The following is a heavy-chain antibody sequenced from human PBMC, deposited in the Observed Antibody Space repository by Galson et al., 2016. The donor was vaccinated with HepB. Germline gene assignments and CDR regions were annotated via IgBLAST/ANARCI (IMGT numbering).Heavy chain of an antibody. Sequence: SETLSLTCTVSGGSIGSSNWWSWVRQPPGKGLEWIGEIYHSGGTNYNPSLRSRVTISVDKSKNQFSLKLSSVTAADTAVYYCARRAHLLMITFGGAQTIDAFDIWGQGTMVTVSS. D-gene: IGHD3-16*01. CDR3: ARRAHLLMITFGGAQTIDAFDI. CDR1: GGSIGSSNW. V-gene: IGHV4-4*02. CDR2: IYHSGGT. J-gene: IGHJ3*02.